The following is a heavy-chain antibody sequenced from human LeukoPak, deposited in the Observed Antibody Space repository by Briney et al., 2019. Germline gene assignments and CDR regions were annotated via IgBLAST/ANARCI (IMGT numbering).Heavy chain of an antibody. V-gene: IGHV4-59*11. CDR2: IYYSGNT. Sequence: PSETRSLTCTVSGGSISSHYWSWIRQSPGKGLEWIGSIYYSGNTNYNPSLKSRVTISADTSKNQFSLKLSSVTAADTAVYYCARGDGYWGQGTLVTVSS. CDR1: GGSISSHY. CDR3: ARGDGY. J-gene: IGHJ4*02. D-gene: IGHD5-24*01.